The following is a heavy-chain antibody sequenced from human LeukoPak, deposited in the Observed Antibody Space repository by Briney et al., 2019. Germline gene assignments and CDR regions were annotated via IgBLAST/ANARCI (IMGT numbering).Heavy chain of an antibody. CDR2: IYYSGST. V-gene: IGHV4-39*01. Sequence: SETLSLTCTVSGGSISSSSYYWGWIRQPPGKGLEWIGGIYYSGSTYYNPSLKSRVTISVDTSKNQFSLKLSSVTAADTAVYYCARQMLRYFDWLDYWGQGTLVTVSS. J-gene: IGHJ4*02. CDR3: ARQMLRYFDWLDY. CDR1: GGSISSSSYY. D-gene: IGHD3-9*01.